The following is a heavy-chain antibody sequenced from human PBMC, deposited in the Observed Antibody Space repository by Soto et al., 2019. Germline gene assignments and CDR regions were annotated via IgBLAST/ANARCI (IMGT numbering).Heavy chain of an antibody. Sequence: QVQLVQSGAAVRKPGSSVKVSCNASGGTFTKSAITWVRQAPRQGLAWMVGIVPLPGTTNYAQKFRGRVTIIAAESTSTAYLELSSLSSEVTAVYYWASGVGGLGGSSGCPYYAFEVRGQGTMVIVSS. D-gene: IGHD3-22*01. V-gene: IGHV1-69*01. J-gene: IGHJ3*01. CDR1: GGTFTKSA. CDR2: IVPLPGTT. CDR3: ASGVGGLGGSSGCPYYAFEV.